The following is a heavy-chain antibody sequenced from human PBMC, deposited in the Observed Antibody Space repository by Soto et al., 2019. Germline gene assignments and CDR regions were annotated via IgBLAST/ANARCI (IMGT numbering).Heavy chain of an antibody. Sequence: EVKLVESGGGLVKPGGSLRLSCAASGFTFSSYSMNWVRQAPGKGLEWVSSISSSSSHIFYADSVKGRLTISRDNPKNSLYLQMNSLSAEVTAVYYCATRYCTSTKCYSFDYWGQGVLVNVSS. CDR1: GFTFSSYS. CDR3: ATRYCTSTKCYSFDY. CDR2: ISSSSSHI. J-gene: IGHJ4*02. V-gene: IGHV3-21*01. D-gene: IGHD2-2*01.